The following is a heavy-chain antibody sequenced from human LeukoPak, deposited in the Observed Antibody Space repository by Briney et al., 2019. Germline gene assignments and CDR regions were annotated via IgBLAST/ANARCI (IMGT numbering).Heavy chain of an antibody. CDR3: ARDGD. D-gene: IGHD3-16*01. J-gene: IGHJ4*02. V-gene: IGHV3-7*01. Sequence: GGSLRLSCAASGFTFSKYWISWVRQAPGKGLEWVANIKQDGSENYYVDSVKGRFTISRDNAKNSLYLQMNSLRAEDTAVYYCARDGDWGQGTLVTVSS. CDR2: IKQDGSEN. CDR1: GFTFSKYW.